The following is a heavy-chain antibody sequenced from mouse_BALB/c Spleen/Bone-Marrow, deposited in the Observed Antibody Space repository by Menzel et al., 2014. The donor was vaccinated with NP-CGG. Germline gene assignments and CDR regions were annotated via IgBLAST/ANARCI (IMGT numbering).Heavy chain of an antibody. CDR3: AREVYGSWFAY. CDR2: INPSSGYT. J-gene: IGHJ3*01. Sequence: QVQLQQSGAELARPGASVKMSCKASGYTFDYYTVQWVKQRPGQGLEWIGYINPSSGYTNYNQKFKDKATLTADKSSSTAYMQLSSLTSEDSAVYYCAREVYGSWFAYCGQGTLVTVSA. V-gene: IGHV1-4*01. D-gene: IGHD2-2*01. CDR1: GYTFDYYT.